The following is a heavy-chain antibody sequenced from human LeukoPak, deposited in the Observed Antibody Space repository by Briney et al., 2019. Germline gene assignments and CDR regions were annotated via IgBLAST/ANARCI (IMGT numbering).Heavy chain of an antibody. V-gene: IGHV1-8*01. D-gene: IGHD3-22*01. CDR1: GYTFTSYD. CDR2: MNPNSGNT. Sequence: GASVKVSCKASGYTFTSYDINWVRQATGQGLEWMGWMNPNSGNTGYAQKFQGRVTMTRNTSISTAYMELSSLRSDDTAVYYCARGAEYYYDSIGYPYWGQGTLVTVSS. J-gene: IGHJ4*02. CDR3: ARGAEYYYDSIGYPY.